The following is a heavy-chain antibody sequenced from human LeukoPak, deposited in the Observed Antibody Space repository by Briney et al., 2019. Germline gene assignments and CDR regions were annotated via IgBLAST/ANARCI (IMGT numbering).Heavy chain of an antibody. CDR1: GFTFTNYE. V-gene: IGHV3-48*03. CDR2: ISSSGNTR. Sequence: GGSLRLSCAASGFTFTNYEMNWVRQAPGKGLELVWYISSSGNTRYYTDSVKDRFTISRDNAKNSLDLQMSSLRVEETAVYYCARGFSSFDYWGQGTLVPVSS. J-gene: IGHJ4*02. CDR3: ARGFSSFDY.